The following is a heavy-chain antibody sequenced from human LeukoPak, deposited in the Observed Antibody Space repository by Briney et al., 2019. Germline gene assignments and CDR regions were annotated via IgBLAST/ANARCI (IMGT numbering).Heavy chain of an antibody. J-gene: IGHJ4*02. CDR2: INHSGST. V-gene: IGHV4-34*01. CDR3: ASYGSGSYQETYFDY. D-gene: IGHD3-10*01. Sequence: SETLSLTCAVYGGSFSGYYWSWIRQPPGKGLEWIGEINHSGSTNYNPSLKSRVTISVDTSKNQFSLKLSSVTAADTAVYYCASYGSGSYQETYFDYWAREPWSPSPQ. CDR1: GGSFSGYY.